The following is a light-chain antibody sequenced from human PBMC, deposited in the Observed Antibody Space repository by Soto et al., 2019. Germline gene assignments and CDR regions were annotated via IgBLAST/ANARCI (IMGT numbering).Light chain of an antibody. CDR1: SSSIGSNA. V-gene: IGLV1-44*01. CDR3: ATWDDSLNAYV. J-gene: IGLJ1*01. Sequence: QSVLTQPPSASGTPGQRVTISCSGSSSSIGSNAVNWYQQLPGTAPKLLISSDNHRPSGVPDRFSGSKSGTSASLAISGLQSEDEEDYHCATWDDSLNAYVFGIGTKLTVL. CDR2: SDN.